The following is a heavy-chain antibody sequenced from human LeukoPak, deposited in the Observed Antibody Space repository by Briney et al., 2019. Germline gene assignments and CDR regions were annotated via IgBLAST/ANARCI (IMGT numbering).Heavy chain of an antibody. D-gene: IGHD5-12*01. J-gene: IGHJ4*02. CDR2: INPNSGGT. V-gene: IGHV1-2*02. CDR3: ARDRDIVATIKGEYYFDY. CDR1: GYTFTGYY. Sequence: GASVKVSCKASGYTFTGYYMHWVRQAPGQGLEWMGWINPNSGGTNYAQKFQGRVTMTRDTSISTAYMELSRLRSDDTAVYYCARDRDIVATIKGEYYFDYWGQGTLVTVSS.